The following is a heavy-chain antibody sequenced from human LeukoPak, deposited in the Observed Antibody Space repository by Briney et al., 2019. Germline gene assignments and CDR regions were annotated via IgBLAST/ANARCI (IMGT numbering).Heavy chain of an antibody. D-gene: IGHD3-3*01. J-gene: IGHJ6*03. CDR1: GYTFDSYG. V-gene: IGHV1-18*01. CDR2: ISALNGAT. CDR3: ARVIWSGHNAYMDV. Sequence: PEASVKVSCRTSGYTFDSYGISWVRQAPGQGLEWLGGISALNGATNYAQKMQGRVTMTTDAYTTTADMELRNLTSDDTAVYYCARVIWSGHNAYMDVWGAGTPVIVSS.